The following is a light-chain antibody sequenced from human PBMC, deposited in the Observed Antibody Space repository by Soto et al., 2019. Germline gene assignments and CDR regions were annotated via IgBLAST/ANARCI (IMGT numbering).Light chain of an antibody. CDR1: QSVSTNF. V-gene: IGKV3-20*01. J-gene: IGKJ1*01. CDR2: GAS. Sequence: EIVLTQSPGTLSLSPGEGATLSCRASQSVSTNFFAWYQQKPGQAPRLLIYGASTRATGIPDRFSGSGSGKDLTLTISSLEPEDFEVYYCQQYGRTSWTFGQGTKVEIK. CDR3: QQYGRTSWT.